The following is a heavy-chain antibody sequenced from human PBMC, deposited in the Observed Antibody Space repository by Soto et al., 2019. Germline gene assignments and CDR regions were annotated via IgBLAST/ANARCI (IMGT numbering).Heavy chain of an antibody. CDR3: ARGYCSSSSCYNGFDY. CDR1: GYSFTIYW. Sequence: PGESLKISCKGSGYSFTIYWIAWVRQMPGKGLEWMGIIYPDDSDTRYSPSFQGQVTISADKSISTAYLQWSSLKASDTAMYYCARGYCSSSSCYNGFDYWGQGTLVTVS. CDR2: IYPDDSDT. J-gene: IGHJ4*02. D-gene: IGHD2-2*02. V-gene: IGHV5-51*01.